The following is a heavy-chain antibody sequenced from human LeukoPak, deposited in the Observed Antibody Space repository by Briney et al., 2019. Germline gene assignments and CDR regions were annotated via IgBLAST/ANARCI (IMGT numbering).Heavy chain of an antibody. J-gene: IGHJ4*02. Sequence: GESLRLSCAASGFTFSSYDMHWVRQATGKGLEWVSAIGTAGDTYYPGSVKGRFTISRENAKNSLYLQMNSLRAGDTAVYYCARGGDYGGFDYWGQGTLVTVSS. D-gene: IGHD4-17*01. CDR1: GFTFSSYD. CDR3: ARGGDYGGFDY. V-gene: IGHV3-13*01. CDR2: IGTAGDT.